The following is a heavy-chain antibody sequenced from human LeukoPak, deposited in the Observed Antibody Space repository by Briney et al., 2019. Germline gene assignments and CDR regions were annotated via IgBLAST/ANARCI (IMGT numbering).Heavy chain of an antibody. V-gene: IGHV3-21*01. CDR1: GFTFSSYS. D-gene: IGHD2-2*01. Sequence: GGSLRLSCAASGFTFSSYSMNWVRQAPGKGLEWVSSISSSSSYIYYADSVKGRFTISRDNAKNSLYLQMNSLRAEDTAVYYCARDAVVPAAISYYYYMDVWGKGTTVTVSS. CDR2: ISSSSSYI. J-gene: IGHJ6*03. CDR3: ARDAVVPAAISYYYYMDV.